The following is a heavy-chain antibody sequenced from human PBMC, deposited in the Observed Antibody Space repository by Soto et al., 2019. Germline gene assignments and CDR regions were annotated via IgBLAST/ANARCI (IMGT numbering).Heavy chain of an antibody. CDR3: AKALAPGGDGYNPFDC. D-gene: IGHD5-12*01. Sequence: EGSLGLSCAASGVTLSSYAMSWVRQAPGKGLEWVSAISGSGGSTYYADSVKGRFTISTDNSKNTLYLQMNSLRAEDTAVYYCAKALAPGGDGYNPFDCWGQGTLVTVPS. J-gene: IGHJ4*02. CDR1: GVTLSSYA. CDR2: ISGSGGST. V-gene: IGHV3-23*01.